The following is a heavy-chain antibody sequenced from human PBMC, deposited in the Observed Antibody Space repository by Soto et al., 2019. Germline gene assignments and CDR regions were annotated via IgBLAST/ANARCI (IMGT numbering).Heavy chain of an antibody. CDR1: GFTFSSYG. V-gene: IGHV3-30*18. J-gene: IGHJ4*02. CDR2: ISYDGGNK. Sequence: PGGSLRLSCAASGFTFSSYGMHWVRQAPGKGLEWVAVISYDGGNKYYADSVKGRFTISRDNSKNTLYLQMNSLRAEDTAVYYCAKDAPTTYYDFWSGYYPDYWGQGTLVTVSS. D-gene: IGHD3-3*01. CDR3: AKDAPTTYYDFWSGYYPDY.